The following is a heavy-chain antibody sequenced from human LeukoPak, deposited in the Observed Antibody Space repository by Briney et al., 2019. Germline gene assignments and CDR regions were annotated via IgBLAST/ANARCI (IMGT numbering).Heavy chain of an antibody. CDR3: VRAVSGTLGGAFDI. D-gene: IGHD1-7*01. CDR1: GYTFIDYF. J-gene: IGHJ3*02. Sequence: ASVKVSCKASGYTFIDYFIHWMRQTPGQGLEWLGWINPYSGVTRYAQKFQDRVTMTRDTAAYMELSSLKSDDTAMYYCVRAVSGTLGGAFDIWGQGTAVTVSS. CDR2: INPYSGVT. V-gene: IGHV1-2*02.